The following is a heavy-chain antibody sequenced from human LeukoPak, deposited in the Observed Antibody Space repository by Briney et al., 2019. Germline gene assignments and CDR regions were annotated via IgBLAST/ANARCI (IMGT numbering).Heavy chain of an antibody. Sequence: GASVKVSCKASGYAFSAYYMHWVRQAPGQGLEWMGWLNPQTGDTHFAQKFQGRVTMTRDTSISTAYMELSRLRSDDTAVYYCARDGAQLGYYYYMDVWGKGTTVTVSS. D-gene: IGHD1-1*01. CDR1: GYAFSAYY. CDR3: ARDGAQLGYYYYMDV. V-gene: IGHV1-2*02. CDR2: LNPQTGDT. J-gene: IGHJ6*03.